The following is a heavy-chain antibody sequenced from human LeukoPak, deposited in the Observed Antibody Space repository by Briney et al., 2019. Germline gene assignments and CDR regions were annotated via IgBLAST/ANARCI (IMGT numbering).Heavy chain of an antibody. V-gene: IGHV3-53*01. D-gene: IGHD3-16*01. Sequence: GGSLRLSCAASGFTVSSNYMSWVRQAPGKGLERVSVIYSGGSTYYADSVKGRLTISRDNSKNTLYLQMNSLRAEDTAVYYCASIRPRKGFDPWAREPWSPSPQ. CDR1: GFTVSSNY. CDR3: ASIRPRKGFDP. J-gene: IGHJ5*02. CDR2: IYSGGST.